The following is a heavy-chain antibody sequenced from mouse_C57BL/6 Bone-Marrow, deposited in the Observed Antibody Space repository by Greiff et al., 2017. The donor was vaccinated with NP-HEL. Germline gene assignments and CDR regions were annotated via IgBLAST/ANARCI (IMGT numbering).Heavy chain of an antibody. V-gene: IGHV5-9-1*02. Sequence: EVKVVESGEGLVKPGGSLKLSCAASGFTFSSYAMSWVRQTPEKRLEWVAYISSGGDYIYYADTVKGRFTISRDNARNTLYLQMSSLKSEDTAMYYCTREYGYHWYFDVWGTGTTVTVSS. CDR3: TREYGYHWYFDV. CDR1: GFTFSSYA. CDR2: ISSGGDYI. J-gene: IGHJ1*03. D-gene: IGHD2-2*01.